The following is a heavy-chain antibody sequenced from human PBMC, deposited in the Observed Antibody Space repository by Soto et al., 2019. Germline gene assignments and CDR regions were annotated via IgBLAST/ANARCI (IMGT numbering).Heavy chain of an antibody. V-gene: IGHV3-30*03. CDR3: VSDRGYGHASVPYS. Sequence: QAQLVESGGGVVQPGRSLRLSCAASGFAFSSYGMHWVRQAPGTGLEWVAVISYDGSLQHYADSVKGRFTISRDNSKNMVLLQMSSIRAEDTAVYYCVSDRGYGHASVPYSWGQGTLVSVS. CDR1: GFAFSSYG. J-gene: IGHJ4*02. D-gene: IGHD5-18*01. CDR2: ISYDGSLQ.